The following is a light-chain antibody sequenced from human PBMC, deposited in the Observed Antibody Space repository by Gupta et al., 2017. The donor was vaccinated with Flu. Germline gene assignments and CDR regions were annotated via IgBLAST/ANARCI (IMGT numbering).Light chain of an antibody. CDR1: QAMNTN. CDR2: YTS. J-gene: IGKJ4*01. CDR3: QQLHTYPLT. V-gene: IGKV1-9*01. Sequence: SVVYRVTITCRARQAMNTNLAWCQQKPGKAPKLLIYYTSTLQSGVPSRFSGSGSGTEFTLTISSLQPEDFATYYCQQLHTYPLTFGGGTKV.